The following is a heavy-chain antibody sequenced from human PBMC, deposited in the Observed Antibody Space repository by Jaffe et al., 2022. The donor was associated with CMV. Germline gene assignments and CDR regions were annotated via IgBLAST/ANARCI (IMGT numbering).Heavy chain of an antibody. Sequence: EVQLVESGGGLVKPGGSLRLSCAASGFTFSSYSMNWVRQAPGKGLEWVSSISSSSSYIYYADSVKGRFTISRDNAKNSLYLQMNSLRAEDTAVYYCARDEHYSNYGNWFDPWGQGTLVTVSS. CDR3: ARDEHYSNYGNWFDP. V-gene: IGHV3-21*01. D-gene: IGHD4-4*01. CDR1: GFTFSSYS. CDR2: ISSSSSYI. J-gene: IGHJ5*02.